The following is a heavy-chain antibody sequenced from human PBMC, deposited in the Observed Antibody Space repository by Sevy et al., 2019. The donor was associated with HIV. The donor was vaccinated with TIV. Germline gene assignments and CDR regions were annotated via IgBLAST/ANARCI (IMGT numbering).Heavy chain of an antibody. CDR3: ARGPXXGXXXXXXX. V-gene: IGHV3-21*06. CDR1: XFTXXXYX. CDR2: XXXXXNYX. J-gene: IGHJ1*01. Sequence: GGSLRLSXAAXXFTXXXYXMNWVXXAXGXGXXXVSCXXXXXNYXYYAESLKGRFIISRDNAKNTLYLQMXSLRADDTAVYXCARGPXXGXXXXXXXWGQXTLVTVSS.